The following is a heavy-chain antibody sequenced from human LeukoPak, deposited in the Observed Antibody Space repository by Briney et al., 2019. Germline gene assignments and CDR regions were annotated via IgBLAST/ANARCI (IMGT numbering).Heavy chain of an antibody. V-gene: IGHV4-59*11. Sequence: SETLSLTCTVSGGSISSHYLSWIRQPPGKGLEWIGYIYYGGSTNYNPSLKSRVTISVDTSKNQFSLKLSSVTAADTAVYYCASAGYSSSWYHPPIYYYYYYMDVWGKGTTVTVSS. CDR3: ASAGYSSSWYHPPIYYYYYYMDV. CDR2: IYYGGST. CDR1: GGSISSHY. J-gene: IGHJ6*03. D-gene: IGHD6-13*01.